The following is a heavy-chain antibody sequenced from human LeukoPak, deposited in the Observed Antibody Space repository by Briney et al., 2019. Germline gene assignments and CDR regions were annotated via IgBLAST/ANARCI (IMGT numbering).Heavy chain of an antibody. Sequence: GGSLRLSCAASGFIFNGYSMHWIRQAPGKGLEWVAVISYDGSNAYYEGSVKGRFTISRDNSKYTVDLQMNSLRPEDTAVYYCAAEGSLYYYDFWGKGTLVTVSS. V-gene: IGHV3-30*03. CDR3: AAEGSLYYYDF. D-gene: IGHD2-8*01. J-gene: IGHJ4*02. CDR2: ISYDGSNA. CDR1: GFIFNGYS.